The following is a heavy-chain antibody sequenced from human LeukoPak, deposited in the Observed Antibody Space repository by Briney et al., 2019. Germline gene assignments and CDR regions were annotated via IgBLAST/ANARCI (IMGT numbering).Heavy chain of an antibody. Sequence: ASVKVSCKASGYTFTDYYMHWVRQAPGQGFEWMGWINPNDGDTNYAQKFQGRVTMTRDTSISTAHMEVSRLRSDDTAVYYCARANFLYCSSSTCLFDSWGLGTLVNVSS. CDR3: ARANFLYCSSSTCLFDS. V-gene: IGHV1-2*02. J-gene: IGHJ4*02. CDR2: INPNDGDT. D-gene: IGHD2-2*01. CDR1: GYTFTDYY.